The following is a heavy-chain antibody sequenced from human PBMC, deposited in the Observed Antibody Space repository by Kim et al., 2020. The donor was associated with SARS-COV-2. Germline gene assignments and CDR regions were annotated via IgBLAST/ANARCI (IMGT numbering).Heavy chain of an antibody. CDR1: GFTFSSYS. CDR3: ARDQGYGYDFWSGYYTGAYYYGMDV. J-gene: IGHJ6*02. CDR2: ISSSSSTI. Sequence: GGSLRLSCAASGFTFSSYSMNWVRQAPGKGLEWVSYISSSSSTIYYADSVKGRFPISRDNAKNSLYLQMNSLRDEDTAVYYCARDQGYGYDFWSGYYTGAYYYGMDVWGQGTTVTVSS. V-gene: IGHV3-48*02. D-gene: IGHD3-3*01.